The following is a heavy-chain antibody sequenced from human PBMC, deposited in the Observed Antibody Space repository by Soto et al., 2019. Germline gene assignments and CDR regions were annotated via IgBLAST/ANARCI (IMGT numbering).Heavy chain of an antibody. D-gene: IGHD6-19*01. Sequence: ASVKVSCKASGYTFTGYYMHWVRQAPGQGLEWMGWINPNSGGTNYAQKFQGWVTMTRDTSISSAYMELSRLRSDDTAVYYCARSGSGGYYDMDVWGKGTTVTVSS. CDR2: INPNSGGT. CDR1: GYTFTGYY. V-gene: IGHV1-2*04. CDR3: ARSGSGGYYDMDV. J-gene: IGHJ6*03.